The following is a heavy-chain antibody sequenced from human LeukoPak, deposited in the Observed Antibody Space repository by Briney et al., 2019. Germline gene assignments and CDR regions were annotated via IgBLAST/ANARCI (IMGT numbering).Heavy chain of an antibody. D-gene: IGHD3-10*01. CDR2: IYENGGTT. CDR3: ARELTMVYYYGMDV. Sequence: PGGSLRLSCVGSGFTFRSHTMSWVRQAPEKGLEFVSGIYENGGTTYYADSVKGRFTISRDNSKNTLYLQMNSLRAEDTAVYYCARELTMVYYYGMDVWGQGTTVTVSS. CDR1: GFTFRSHT. J-gene: IGHJ6*02. V-gene: IGHV3-23*01.